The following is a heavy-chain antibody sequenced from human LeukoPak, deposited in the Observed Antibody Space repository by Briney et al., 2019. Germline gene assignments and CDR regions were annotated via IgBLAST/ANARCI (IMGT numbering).Heavy chain of an antibody. D-gene: IGHD6-25*01. J-gene: IGHJ3*02. CDR2: IKPNSGDT. V-gene: IGHV1-2*02. CDR1: GYTFTGYY. Sequence: RASLKVSCTASGYTFTGYYMHWVRQAPGQGLEWMGWIKPNSGDTNSAQKFQGRVTMTSDTSISTAYMELSRLRSDDTAVYYCARGRIVEATYTFDIWGQGTMVIVS. CDR3: ARGRIVEATYTFDI.